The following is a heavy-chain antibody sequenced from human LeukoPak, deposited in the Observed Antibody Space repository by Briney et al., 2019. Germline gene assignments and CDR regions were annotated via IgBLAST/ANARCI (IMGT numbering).Heavy chain of an antibody. D-gene: IGHD5-18*01. CDR2: ISGSGGST. CDR3: AKSVSGYSYGAIDY. CDR1: GFTFNSYA. J-gene: IGHJ4*02. Sequence: GGSLRLSCAAYGFTFNSYAMYWVRQAPGKGLEWVSAISGSGGSTYYADSVKGRFTISRDNSKNTLYLQMNSLRAEDTAVYYCAKSVSGYSYGAIDYWGQGTLVTVSS. V-gene: IGHV3-23*01.